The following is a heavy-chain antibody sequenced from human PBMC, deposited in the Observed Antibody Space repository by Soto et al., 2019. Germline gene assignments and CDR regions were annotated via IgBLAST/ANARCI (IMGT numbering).Heavy chain of an antibody. J-gene: IGHJ1*01. Sequence: ASVKVSCKASGYTFTSYYMHWVRQAPGQGLEWMGWINPNSGGTNYAQKFQGRVTMTRDTSISTAYMELSRLRSDDTAVYYCARAYARYCTHGVFQSSFLGYCGHVSLVIVS. CDR3: ARAYARYCTHGVFQSSFLGY. D-gene: IGHD2-8*01. CDR2: INPNSGGT. V-gene: IGHV1-2*02. CDR1: GYTFTSYY.